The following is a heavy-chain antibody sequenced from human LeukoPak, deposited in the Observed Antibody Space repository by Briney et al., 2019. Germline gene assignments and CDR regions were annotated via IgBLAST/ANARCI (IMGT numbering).Heavy chain of an antibody. CDR2: INPSGGST. D-gene: IGHD1/OR15-1a*01. CDR1: GYTFTSYY. Sequence: ASVKVSCKASGYTFTSYYMRWVRQAPGQGLEWMGIINPSGGSTSYAQKFQGRVTMTRDTSTSTVYMELSSLRSEDTAVYYCARDSIRNNALDYWGQGTLVTVSS. CDR3: ARDSIRNNALDY. V-gene: IGHV1-46*01. J-gene: IGHJ4*02.